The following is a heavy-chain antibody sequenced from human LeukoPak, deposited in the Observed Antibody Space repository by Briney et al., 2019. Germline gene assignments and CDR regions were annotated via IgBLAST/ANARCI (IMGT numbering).Heavy chain of an antibody. V-gene: IGHV5-10-1*01. Sequence: GESLKISCKGSGYSFTSYWISWVRQMPGKGLEWMGRIDPSDSYTNYSPSFQGHVTISADKSISTAYLQWSSLKAWDTAMYYCARQHCSGGSCYSLDYYYYGMDVWGKGTTVTVSS. CDR3: ARQHCSGGSCYSLDYYYYGMDV. D-gene: IGHD2-15*01. CDR2: IDPSDSYT. J-gene: IGHJ6*04. CDR1: GYSFTSYW.